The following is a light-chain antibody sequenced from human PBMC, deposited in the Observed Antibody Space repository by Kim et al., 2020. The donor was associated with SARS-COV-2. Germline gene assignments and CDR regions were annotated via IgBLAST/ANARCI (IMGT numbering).Light chain of an antibody. Sequence: GQRVTMSCAGSSSNIGGNSVSWYQQLPGAAPKLLIYRSDERPSGVPDRFSGSKSGTSASVAISGLQSEDEADYYCAVWDDSLNGVLFGGGTKVTVL. J-gene: IGLJ2*01. CDR1: SSNIGGNS. CDR3: AVWDDSLNGVL. V-gene: IGLV1-44*01. CDR2: RSD.